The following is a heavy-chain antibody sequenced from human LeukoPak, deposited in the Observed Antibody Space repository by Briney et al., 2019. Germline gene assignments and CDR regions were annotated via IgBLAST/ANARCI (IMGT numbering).Heavy chain of an antibody. CDR1: GFTFSSYG. J-gene: IGHJ4*02. V-gene: IGHV3-30*02. CDR2: IRYDGSSK. D-gene: IGHD3-22*01. CDR3: AKVHYYDSSGYPLGIDY. Sequence: GGSLRLSCAASGFTFSSYGKHWVRQAPGKGLEWVAFIRYDGSSKDYADSVKGRFTISRDKSKNTLYLQMNSLRAEDTAVYYCAKVHYYDSSGYPLGIDYWGQETLVTVSS.